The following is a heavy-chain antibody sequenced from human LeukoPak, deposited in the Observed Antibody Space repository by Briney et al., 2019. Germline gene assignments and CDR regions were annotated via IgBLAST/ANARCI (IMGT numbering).Heavy chain of an antibody. J-gene: IGHJ4*02. CDR2: IISSTSTI. CDR3: AKDMGLQRYYFDY. CDR1: GFTFSTYS. Sequence: PGGSLRLSCAASGFTFSTYSMNWVRQAPGKGLEWISYIISSTSTISYADSVKGRFTISRDNSKNTLYLQMNSLRAEGTAVYYCAKDMGLQRYYFDYWGQGTLVTVSS. V-gene: IGHV3-48*01. D-gene: IGHD5-24*01.